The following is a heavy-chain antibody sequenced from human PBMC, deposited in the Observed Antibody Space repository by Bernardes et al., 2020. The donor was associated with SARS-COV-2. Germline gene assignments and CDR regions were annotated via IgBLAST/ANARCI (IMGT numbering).Heavy chain of an antibody. V-gene: IGHV3-13*01. D-gene: IGHD3-16*01. J-gene: IGHJ3*02. CDR1: GFTFRTYD. CDR2: IGTAGDT. CDR3: ARGGTDAFDI. Sequence: GGSLRLSCTASGFTFRTYDMHWVRQTPGKGLEWVSAIGTAGDTIYPGSVKGRFSISRENAKNSLYLQMNNLRPGDTAVYFCARGGTDAFDIWGQGTMVTVSS.